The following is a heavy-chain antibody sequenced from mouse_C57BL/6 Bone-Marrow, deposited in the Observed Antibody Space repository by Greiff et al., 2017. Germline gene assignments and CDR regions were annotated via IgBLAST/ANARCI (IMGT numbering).Heavy chain of an antibody. J-gene: IGHJ3*01. D-gene: IGHD2-2*01. V-gene: IGHV5-9*01. CDR1: GFTFSSYT. CDR3: ARATMVTTGFAY. Sequence: EVKLVDSGGGLVKPGGSLKLSCAASGFTFSSYTMSWVRQTPEKRLEWVATISGGGGNTYYPDSVKGRFTISRDNAKNTLYLQMSSLRSEDTALYYCARATMVTTGFAYWGQGTLVTVSA. CDR2: ISGGGGNT.